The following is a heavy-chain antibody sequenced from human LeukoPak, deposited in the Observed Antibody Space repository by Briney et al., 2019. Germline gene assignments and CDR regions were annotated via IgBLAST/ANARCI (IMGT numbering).Heavy chain of an antibody. CDR3: ARSLTITRGSYLDY. CDR2: IKQDGSEK. Sequence: GGSLRLPCAASGFTFSSYWMSWVRQAPGKGLEWVANIKQDGSEKYYVDSVKGRFTISRDNAKNSLYLQMNSLRAEDTAVYYCARSLTITRGSYLDYWGQGTLVTVSS. D-gene: IGHD1-26*01. CDR1: GFTFSSYW. J-gene: IGHJ4*02. V-gene: IGHV3-7*01.